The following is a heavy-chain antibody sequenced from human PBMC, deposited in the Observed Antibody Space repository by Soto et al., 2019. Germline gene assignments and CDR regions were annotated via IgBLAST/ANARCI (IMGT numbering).Heavy chain of an antibody. J-gene: IGHJ4*02. CDR1: GDSFSSSNW. Sequence: QVQLQESGPGLVEPSGTLSLTCGVSGDSFSSSNWWTWVRQPPGKGLEWIGDILHTGHTDYSPSLRSRLTIPLASSKKQFSLTLPSVTATDTAIYYWARCPSRVDGKWYLDYWARESWSPSHQ. CDR3: ARCPSRVDGKWYLDY. CDR2: ILHTGHT. V-gene: IGHV4-4*02. D-gene: IGHD2-15*01.